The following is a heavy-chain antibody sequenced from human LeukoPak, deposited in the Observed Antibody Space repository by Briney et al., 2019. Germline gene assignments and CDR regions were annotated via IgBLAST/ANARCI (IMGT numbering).Heavy chain of an antibody. Sequence: PSETLSLTCTVSGGSISSSSYYWGWIRQPPGKGLEWIGSIYYSGGTYYNPSLKSRVTISVDTSKNQFSLKLTSVTAADTAVYYCAGTTEGGYTYGYFYYYYMDVWGKGTTVTISS. CDR1: GGSISSSSYY. D-gene: IGHD5-18*01. CDR3: AGTTEGGYTYGYFYYYYMDV. J-gene: IGHJ6*03. CDR2: IYYSGGT. V-gene: IGHV4-39*07.